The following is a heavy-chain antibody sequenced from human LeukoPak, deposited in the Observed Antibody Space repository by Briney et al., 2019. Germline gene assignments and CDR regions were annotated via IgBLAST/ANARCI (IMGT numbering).Heavy chain of an antibody. CDR3: ATWGSSSSPLPTMDV. Sequence: GGSLRLSCAASGFTVSSNYMSWVRQAPGKGLEWVSVIYSGGSTYYADSVKGRFTISRDNSKNTLYLQMNSLRAEDTAVYYCATWGSSSSPLPTMDVWGQGTSVTVSS. CDR1: GFTVSSNY. V-gene: IGHV3-53*01. J-gene: IGHJ6*02. CDR2: IYSGGST. D-gene: IGHD6-13*01.